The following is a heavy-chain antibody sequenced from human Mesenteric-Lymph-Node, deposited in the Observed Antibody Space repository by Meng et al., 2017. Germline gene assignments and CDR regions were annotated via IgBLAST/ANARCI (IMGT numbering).Heavy chain of an antibody. D-gene: IGHD3-3*01. CDR1: GGSISSSSYY. Sequence: GSLRLSCTVSGGSISSSSYYWGWIRQPPGKGLEWIGSIYYSGSTYYNPSLKSRVTISVDTSKNQFSLKLSSVTAADTAVYYCARGGVVIDYWGQGTLVTVSS. V-gene: IGHV4-39*07. CDR3: ARGGVVIDY. CDR2: IYYSGST. J-gene: IGHJ4*02.